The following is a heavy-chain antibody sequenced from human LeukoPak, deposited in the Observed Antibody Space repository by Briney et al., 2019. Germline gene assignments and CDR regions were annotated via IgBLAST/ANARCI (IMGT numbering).Heavy chain of an antibody. CDR1: GGSISSYY. CDR2: IYYSGST. V-gene: IGHV4-59*01. CDR3: ARDSNDSSIPCFDY. J-gene: IGHJ4*02. Sequence: SETLSLTCTVSGGSISSYYWSWIRQPPGKGLEWIGYIYYSGSTNYNPSLKSRVTISVDTSKNQFSLKLSSVTAADTAVYYCARDSNDSSIPCFDYWGQGSLVTVSS. D-gene: IGHD3-22*01.